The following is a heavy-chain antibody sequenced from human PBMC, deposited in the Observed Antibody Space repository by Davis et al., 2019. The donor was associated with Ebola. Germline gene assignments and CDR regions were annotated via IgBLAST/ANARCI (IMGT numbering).Heavy chain of an antibody. Sequence: MPSETLSLTCTVSGGSISSSSYYWGWIRQPPGKGLEWIGSIYYSGSTYYNPSLKSRVTISVDTSKNQFSLKLSSLTAADTAVYYCASRQAAPDRGPWFDPWGQGTLVTVSS. CDR1: GGSISSSSYY. CDR3: ASRQAAPDRGPWFDP. D-gene: IGHD6-13*01. V-gene: IGHV4-39*01. J-gene: IGHJ5*02. CDR2: IYYSGST.